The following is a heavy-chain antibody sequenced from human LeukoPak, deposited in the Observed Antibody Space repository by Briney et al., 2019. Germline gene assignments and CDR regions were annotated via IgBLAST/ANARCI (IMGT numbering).Heavy chain of an antibody. V-gene: IGHV3-74*01. J-gene: IGHJ4*02. Sequence: GGSLRLSCAASGFTFNSYWMHWVRQAPGKGLVWVSRINSDGSRTNYADPVKGRFTISRDNAKNTLYLQMNSLRAEDTAVYYWAPGLSGWYSFDYWGQGTLVTVSS. CDR1: GFTFNSYW. CDR3: APGLSGWYSFDY. D-gene: IGHD6-19*01. CDR2: INSDGSRT.